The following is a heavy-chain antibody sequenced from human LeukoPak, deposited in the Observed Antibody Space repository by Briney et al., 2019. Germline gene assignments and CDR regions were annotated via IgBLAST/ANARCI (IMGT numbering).Heavy chain of an antibody. CDR1: GFTFSDYY. J-gene: IGHJ6*02. CDR2: ISSSGSTI. Sequence: GGSLRLSCAASGFTFSDYYMSWIRQAPGKGLEWVSYISSSGSTIYYADSVKGRFTISRDNAKNSLYLQMNSQRAEDTAVYYCARDAHVTYSSGSTLYYGMDVWGQGTTVTVSS. D-gene: IGHD6-19*01. CDR3: ARDAHVTYSSGSTLYYGMDV. V-gene: IGHV3-11*01.